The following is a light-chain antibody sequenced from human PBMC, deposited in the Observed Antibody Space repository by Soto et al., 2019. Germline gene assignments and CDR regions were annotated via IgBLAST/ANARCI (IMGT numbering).Light chain of an antibody. CDR2: DAS. V-gene: IGKV1-5*01. CDR1: RNIERW. Sequence: DIQMTQSPSTLSASLGDRVTITCRASRNIERWLAWYQQKPGKAPRLLIYDASTLETGVPSKFRGGGSGREFTLTHSSLQQYENETYYCQHCDTYWALGQGPKLEVE. CDR3: QHCDTYWA. J-gene: IGKJ1*01.